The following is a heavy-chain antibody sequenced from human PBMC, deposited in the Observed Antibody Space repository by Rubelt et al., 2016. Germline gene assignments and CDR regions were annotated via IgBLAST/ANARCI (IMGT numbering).Heavy chain of an antibody. V-gene: IGHV1-18*01. J-gene: IGHJ4*02. CDR3: ARFLWQHGGWLVPKREFDY. D-gene: IGHD6-19*01. Sequence: VRQAPGQGLEWMGWISAYNGNTNYAQKLQGRVTMTTDTSTSTAYMELRSLRSDDTAVYYCARFLWQHGGWLVPKREFDYWGQGTLVTVSS. CDR2: ISAYNGNT.